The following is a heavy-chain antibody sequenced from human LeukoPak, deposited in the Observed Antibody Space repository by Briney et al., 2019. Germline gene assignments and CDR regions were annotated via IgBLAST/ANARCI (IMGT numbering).Heavy chain of an antibody. D-gene: IGHD2-21*02. J-gene: IGHJ5*02. CDR1: GGTFSSYA. Sequence: SVKVSCKASGGTFSSYAISWVRQAPGRGLEWMGRIIPIFGTANYAQKFQGRVTITTDESTSTAYMELSSLRSEDTAVYYCARDESYCGGDCYRNWFDPWGQGTLVTVSS. CDR3: ARDESYCGGDCYRNWFDP. CDR2: IIPIFGTA. V-gene: IGHV1-69*05.